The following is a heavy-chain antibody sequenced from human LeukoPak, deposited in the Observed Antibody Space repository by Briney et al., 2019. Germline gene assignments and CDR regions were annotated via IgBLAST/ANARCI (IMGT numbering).Heavy chain of an antibody. CDR2: IYHSGTS. CDR1: GGSMTSYY. V-gene: IGHV4-59*12. Sequence: PSETLSLTCSVSGGSMTSYYWSWIRQPPGKGLEWIGYIYHSGTSNYNPSLQSRVTMSVDTSKNQFSLKLSSVTAADTAVYYCARLYSSSWWSWVGNYMDVWGKGTTVTVSS. D-gene: IGHD6-13*01. J-gene: IGHJ6*03. CDR3: ARLYSSSWWSWVGNYMDV.